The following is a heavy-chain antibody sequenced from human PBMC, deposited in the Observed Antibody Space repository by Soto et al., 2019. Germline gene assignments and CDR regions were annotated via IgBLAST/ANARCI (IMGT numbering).Heavy chain of an antibody. CDR1: GFTFDDYA. CDR3: AKVVWLRLPREAFDM. J-gene: IGHJ3*02. Sequence: EMHLVESGGGLVQPGRSLRLSCVASGFTFDDYAIHWVRQAPGKGLEWVSGISWNSDNIADADSVKGRFTTSRDRVESAVCLQMNSLRPEDTALYYCAKVVWLRLPREAFDMWGQGTMVTVSS. CDR2: ISWNSDNI. D-gene: IGHD5-12*01. V-gene: IGHV3-9*01.